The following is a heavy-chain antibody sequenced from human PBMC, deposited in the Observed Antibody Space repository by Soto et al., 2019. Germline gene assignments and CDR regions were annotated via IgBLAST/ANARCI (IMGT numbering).Heavy chain of an antibody. V-gene: IGHV1-69*02. Sequence: QVQLVQSGAEVKKPGSSVKVSCKASGGTFSSYTISWVRQAPGQGLEWMGRIIPILGIANYAQKFQGRVTITADKSTSTAYMELSSLKSEDTAVYYCACCTVTTNYYYYYGMDVWGQGTTVTVSS. CDR3: ACCTVTTNYYYYYGMDV. CDR1: GGTFSSYT. CDR2: IIPILGIA. D-gene: IGHD4-17*01. J-gene: IGHJ6*02.